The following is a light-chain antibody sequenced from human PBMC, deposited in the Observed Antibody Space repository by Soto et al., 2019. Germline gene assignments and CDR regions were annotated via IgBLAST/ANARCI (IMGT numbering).Light chain of an antibody. CDR3: QKYNGAPRT. CDR1: QGISNY. J-gene: IGKJ1*01. V-gene: IGKV1-27*01. CDR2: AAS. Sequence: DIQMTQSPSSLSASVGDRDTITCRASQGISNYLAWYQQKPGKVPKLLIYAASTLQSGVPSRFSGSGSGTDFTLTISSLQTEDVATYYCQKYNGAPRTFGQGTNVEIK.